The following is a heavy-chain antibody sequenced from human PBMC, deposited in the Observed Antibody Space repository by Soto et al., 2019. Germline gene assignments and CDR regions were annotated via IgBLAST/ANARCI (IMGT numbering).Heavy chain of an antibody. J-gene: IGHJ4*02. CDR3: ASHVGSGYSDY. D-gene: IGHD1-26*01. CDR1: GASISDYY. CDR2: IYTSGNT. V-gene: IGHV4-59*13. Sequence: QVQLQESGPGLVKTSETLALTCNVSGASISDYYWSWIRQPPGKGLEWIGDIYTSGNTNYNPSLKRRVTISVDTSKNQFSLKLRSVTAADTAVYYCASHVGSGYSDYGSQGTLVTVSS.